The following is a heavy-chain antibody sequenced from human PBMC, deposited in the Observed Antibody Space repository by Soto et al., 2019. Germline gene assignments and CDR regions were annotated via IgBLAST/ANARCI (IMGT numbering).Heavy chain of an antibody. Sequence: ASVKVSCKASGGTFSSYAISWVRQAPGQGLEWMGGIIPIFGTASYAQKFQGRVTITADESTSTAYMELSSLRSEDTAVYYCARDGAAAGMVSFWFDPWGQGTLVTVSS. D-gene: IGHD6-13*01. J-gene: IGHJ5*02. CDR1: GGTFSSYA. V-gene: IGHV1-69*13. CDR3: ARDGAAAGMVSFWFDP. CDR2: IIPIFGTA.